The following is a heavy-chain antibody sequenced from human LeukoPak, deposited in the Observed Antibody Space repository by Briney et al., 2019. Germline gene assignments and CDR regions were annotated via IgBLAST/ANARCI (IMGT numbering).Heavy chain of an antibody. J-gene: IGHJ5*01. CDR2: ISSSSSYI. D-gene: IGHD2-21*02. Sequence: GGSLRLSCAAPGFTFSSYSMNWVRQAPGKGLEWVSSISSSSSYIYYADSVKGRFTISRDNAKNTVYLQMSSLRVEDTALYYCAGPGGDRSFDFWGQGSLVTVSS. CDR3: AGPGGDRSFDF. V-gene: IGHV3-21*01. CDR1: GFTFSSYS.